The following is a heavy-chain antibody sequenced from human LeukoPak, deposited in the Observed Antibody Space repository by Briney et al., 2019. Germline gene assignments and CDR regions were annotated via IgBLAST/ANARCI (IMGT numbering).Heavy chain of an antibody. CDR1: GLTFTNAW. CDR3: TTLSYVGGY. CDR2: ITKADGGTT. J-gene: IGHJ4*02. V-gene: IGHV3-15*01. Sequence: GGSLRLSCAASGLTFTNAWMSWVRQAPGKGLEWVGRITKADGGTTDYAAPVKGRFTISRDDSKNTLYQQMNSLKTEDTALYYCTTLSYVGGYWGQGTLVTVSS. D-gene: IGHD3-16*02.